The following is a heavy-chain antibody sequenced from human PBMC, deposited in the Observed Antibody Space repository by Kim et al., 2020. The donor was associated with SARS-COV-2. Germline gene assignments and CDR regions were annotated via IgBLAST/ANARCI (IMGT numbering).Heavy chain of an antibody. CDR3: ARRGSSSWYYFQH. Sequence: SETLSLTCTVSGGSISSYYWSWIRQPPGKGLEWIGYIYYSGNTNYNPSLKSRVTISVETSKNQFPLKLSAVTAADTAVYYCARRGSSSWYYFQHWGQGTLVTVSS. J-gene: IGHJ1*01. CDR1: GGSISSYY. CDR2: IYYSGNT. D-gene: IGHD6-13*01. V-gene: IGHV4-59*08.